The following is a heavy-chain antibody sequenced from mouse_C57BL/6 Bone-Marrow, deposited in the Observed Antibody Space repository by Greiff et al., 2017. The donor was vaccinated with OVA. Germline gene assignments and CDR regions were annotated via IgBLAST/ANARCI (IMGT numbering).Heavy chain of an antibody. J-gene: IGHJ3*01. CDR2: IYAGNSDT. CDR1: GYTFTSHW. Sequence: VQLQQSGTVLARPGASVKMSCKTSGYTFTSHWMYWVKQRPGQGLEWIGAIYAGNSDTSYNQKFKGKAKLTAVTSASTAYMELSSLTNEDTAVYYCTRPGTAQATAWFAYWGQGTLVTVSA. V-gene: IGHV1-5*01. D-gene: IGHD3-2*02. CDR3: TRPGTAQATAWFAY.